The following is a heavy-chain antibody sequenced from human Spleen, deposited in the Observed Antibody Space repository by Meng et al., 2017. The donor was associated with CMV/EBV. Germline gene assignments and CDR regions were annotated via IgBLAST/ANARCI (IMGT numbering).Heavy chain of an antibody. CDR1: GFTFSSYA. CDR3: ARNHDFTNYGVY. D-gene: IGHD4-11*01. Sequence: GESLKISCAASGFTFSSYAMSWVRQAPGKGLEWVSVIYSGGKTYYADSVKGRFTISRDNSKNTLYLQMNSLRAEDTALYYCARNHDFTNYGVYWGQGTLVTVSS. CDR2: IYSGGKT. V-gene: IGHV3-66*02. J-gene: IGHJ4*02.